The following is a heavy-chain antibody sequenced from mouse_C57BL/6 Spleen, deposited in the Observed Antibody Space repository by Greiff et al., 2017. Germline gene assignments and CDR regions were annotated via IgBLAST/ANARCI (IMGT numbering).Heavy chain of an antibody. D-gene: IGHD2-4*01. Sequence: VQLQQSGPELVKPGASVKISCKASGYTFTDYYMNWVKQSHGKSLEWIGDINPNNGGTSYNQKFKGKATLTVDKSSSTAYMELRSLTSEDSAVYYCARLENDYEDYWGQGTTLTVSS. J-gene: IGHJ2*01. CDR3: ARLENDYEDY. CDR1: GYTFTDYY. V-gene: IGHV1-26*01. CDR2: INPNNGGT.